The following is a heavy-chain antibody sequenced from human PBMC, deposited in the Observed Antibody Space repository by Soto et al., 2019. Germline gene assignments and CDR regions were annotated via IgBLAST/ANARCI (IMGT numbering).Heavy chain of an antibody. CDR3: ARVAARTDYYYYGMDV. CDR2: IKQDGSEK. J-gene: IGHJ6*02. V-gene: IGHV3-7*04. CDR1: GFTFSSYW. Sequence: GGSLRLSCAASGFTFSSYWMSWVRQAPGKGLEWVANIKQDGSEKYYVDSVKGRFTISRDNAKNSLYLQMNSLRAEDTAVYYCARVAARTDYYYYGMDVWGQGTTVTVSS. D-gene: IGHD2-15*01.